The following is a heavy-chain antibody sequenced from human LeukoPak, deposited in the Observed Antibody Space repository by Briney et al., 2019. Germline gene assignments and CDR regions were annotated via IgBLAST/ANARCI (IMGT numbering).Heavy chain of an antibody. CDR2: INSDGSST. CDR3: ARGTPSLAALGAYYFDY. J-gene: IGHJ4*02. V-gene: IGHV3-74*01. D-gene: IGHD6-6*01. CDR1: GFTFSSYW. Sequence: GGSLRLSCAASGFTFSSYWMHWVRHAPGKGLVWVSRINSDGSSTSYADSVKGRFTISRDNAKNTLYLQMNSLRAEDTAVYYCARGTPSLAALGAYYFDYWGQGTLVTVSS.